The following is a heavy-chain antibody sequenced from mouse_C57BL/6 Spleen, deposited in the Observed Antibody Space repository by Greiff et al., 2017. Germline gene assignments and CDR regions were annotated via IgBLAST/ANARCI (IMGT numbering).Heavy chain of an antibody. CDR3: AREGTTVVEDYAMDF. Sequence: VQLQQSGAELARPGASVKLSCKASGYTFTSYGISWVKQRPGKGLEWIGEIDPRSGNTYYTEKLKGKATLTAYKSTSTAYMVLRSLTSEDSAVYCCAREGTTVVEDYAMDFWGQGTSVTVSS. CDR2: IDPRSGNT. CDR1: GYTFTSYG. J-gene: IGHJ4*01. D-gene: IGHD1-1*01. V-gene: IGHV1-81*01.